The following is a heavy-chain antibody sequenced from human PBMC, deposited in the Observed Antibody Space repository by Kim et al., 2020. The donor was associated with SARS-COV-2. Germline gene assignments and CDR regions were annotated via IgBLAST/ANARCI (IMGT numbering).Heavy chain of an antibody. V-gene: IGHV1-69*04. J-gene: IGHJ6*02. D-gene: IGHD6-13*01. CDR3: ARVSFKGGQQLVLRETPQPPTYYYYYGMDV. Sequence: SVKVSCKASGGTFSSYAISWVRQAPGQGLEWMGRIIPILGIANYAQKFQGRVTITADKSTSTAYMELSSLRSEDTAVYYCARVSFKGGQQLVLRETPQPPTYYYYYGMDVWGQGTTVTVSS. CDR2: IIPILGIA. CDR1: GGTFSSYA.